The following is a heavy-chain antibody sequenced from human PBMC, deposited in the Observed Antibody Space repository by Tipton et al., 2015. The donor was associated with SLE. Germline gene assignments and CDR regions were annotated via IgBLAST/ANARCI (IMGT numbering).Heavy chain of an antibody. CDR1: DYNFHSYW. V-gene: IGHV5-51*03. Sequence: QLVQSGAEVKRPGESLKISCKHPDYNFHSYWIGWVRQTAGKGLEWIGIIYAGDSDTRYGPSFQGQVTISVDKSISTAYLQWSSLKASDSAIYYCARLGYGCSGGRCFGVDVWGQGTTVSVSS. J-gene: IGHJ6*02. CDR3: ARLGYGCSGGRCFGVDV. D-gene: IGHD2-15*01. CDR2: IYAGDSDT.